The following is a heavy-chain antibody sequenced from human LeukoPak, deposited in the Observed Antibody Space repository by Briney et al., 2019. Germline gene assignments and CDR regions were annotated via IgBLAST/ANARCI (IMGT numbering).Heavy chain of an antibody. V-gene: IGHV4-59*01. J-gene: IGHJ4*02. CDR1: GGSISSYY. Sequence: SETLSLTCTVSGGSISSYYWSWIRQPPGKGLEWIGYIYYRGSTNYNPSLKSRVTISVDTSKNQFSLKLSSVTAADTAVYYCARSGIWYSSGWYVDYRGQGTLVTVSS. D-gene: IGHD6-19*01. CDR2: IYYRGST. CDR3: ARSGIWYSSGWYVDY.